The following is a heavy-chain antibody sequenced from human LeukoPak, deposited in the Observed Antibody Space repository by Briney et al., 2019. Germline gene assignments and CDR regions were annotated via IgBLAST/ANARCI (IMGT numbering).Heavy chain of an antibody. CDR2: IKQDGSKK. CDR3: TRVGYIDEGIDY. CDR1: GFPFSSYW. J-gene: IGHJ4*02. D-gene: IGHD5-24*01. V-gene: IGHV3-7*04. Sequence: GGSLRLSCIASGFPFSSYWMTWVRQAPGKGLEWVANIKQDGSKKSYVDSVKGRFTISRDNAKNSLYLQMNSLRAEDTAIYYCTRVGYIDEGIDYWGQGTLVTVSS.